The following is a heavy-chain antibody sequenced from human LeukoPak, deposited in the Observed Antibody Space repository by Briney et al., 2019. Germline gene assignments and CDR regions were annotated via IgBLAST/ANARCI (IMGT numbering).Heavy chain of an antibody. CDR3: ARSGLNRFDY. CDR1: GFTVSSNY. D-gene: IGHD2-15*01. Sequence: GGSLRLSCAASGFTVSSNYMSWVRQAPGKGLEWVSVIYSGGSTYYADSVKGRFTISRDNSKNTLYLQMDSLSAEDTAVYYCARSGLNRFDYWGQGTLVTVSS. J-gene: IGHJ4*02. V-gene: IGHV3-53*01. CDR2: IYSGGST.